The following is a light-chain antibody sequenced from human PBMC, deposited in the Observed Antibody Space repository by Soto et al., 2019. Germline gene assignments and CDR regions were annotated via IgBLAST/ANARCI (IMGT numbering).Light chain of an antibody. V-gene: IGLV2-11*01. CDR3: CSYAGSYTF. CDR2: DVS. CDR1: SSDVGGYNY. Sequence: ALTQPRSVSGSPGQSVTISCTGTSSDVGGYNYVSWYQQHPGKAPKLMIYDVSKRPSGVPDRFSGSKSGNTASLTISGLQAEDEADYYCCSYAGSYTFFGTGTKVTVL. J-gene: IGLJ1*01.